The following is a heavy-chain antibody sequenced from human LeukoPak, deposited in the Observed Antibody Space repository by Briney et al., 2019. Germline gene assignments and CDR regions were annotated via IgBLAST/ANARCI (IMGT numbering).Heavy chain of an antibody. CDR1: SGSVNSGSYY. CDR2: IYYSGST. V-gene: IGHV4-61*01. D-gene: IGHD4-17*01. J-gene: IGHJ4*02. Sequence: SETLSLTCTVSSGSVNSGSYYWSWIRQPPGKGLEWIGYIYYSGSTNYNPSLKSRVTISVDTSKNQFSLKLSSVTAADTAVYYCARGPTVTLFDYWGQGTLVTVSS. CDR3: ARGPTVTLFDY.